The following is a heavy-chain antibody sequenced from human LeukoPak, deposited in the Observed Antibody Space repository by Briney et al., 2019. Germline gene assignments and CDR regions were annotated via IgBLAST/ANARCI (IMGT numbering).Heavy chain of an antibody. Sequence: PSETLSLTCAVYGGSFSGYYWSWIRQPPGKGLEWIGEINHGGSTNYSPSLKSRVTISIDTSKNHFSLRLTSVTAADTAVYYCARMSISLFGVLTTHFDFCGQGTLVTVSS. CDR3: ARMSISLFGVLTTHFDF. CDR2: INHGGST. D-gene: IGHD3-3*01. CDR1: GGSFSGYY. J-gene: IGHJ4*02. V-gene: IGHV4-34*01.